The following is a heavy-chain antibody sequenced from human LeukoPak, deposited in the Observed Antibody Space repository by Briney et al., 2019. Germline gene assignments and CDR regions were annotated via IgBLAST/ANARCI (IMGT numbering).Heavy chain of an antibody. D-gene: IGHD3-16*02. CDR2: ISSSSSTI. V-gene: IGHV3-48*01. CDR3: ARDRYDYVWGSYRYTFDY. CDR1: GFTFSSYS. J-gene: IGHJ4*02. Sequence: SGGSLRLSCAASGFTFSSYSMNWVRQAPGKGLEWVSYISSSSSTIYYADSVKGRFTISRDNAKNSLYLQMNSLRAEDTAVYYCARDRYDYVWGSYRYTFDYWGQGTLVTVSS.